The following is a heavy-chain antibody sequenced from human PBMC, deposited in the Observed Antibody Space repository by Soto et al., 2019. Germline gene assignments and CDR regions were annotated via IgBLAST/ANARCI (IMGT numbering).Heavy chain of an antibody. Sequence: GGSLRLSCAASGFTFSSYGMHWVRQAPGKGLEWVAVIWYDGSNKYYADSVKGRFTISRDNSKNTLYLQMNSLRAEDTAVYYCARDVGDVVSYYYYMDVWGKGTTLTVSS. CDR3: ARDVGDVVSYYYYMDV. CDR2: IWYDGSNK. V-gene: IGHV3-33*01. D-gene: IGHD2-21*01. J-gene: IGHJ6*03. CDR1: GFTFSSYG.